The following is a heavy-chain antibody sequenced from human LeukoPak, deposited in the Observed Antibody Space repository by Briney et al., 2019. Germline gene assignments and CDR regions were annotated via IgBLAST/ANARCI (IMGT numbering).Heavy chain of an antibody. CDR2: MNPNSGNT. CDR1: GYTFTSYD. J-gene: IGHJ5*02. V-gene: IGHV1-8*01. Sequence: GASVKVSCKASGYTFTSYDINWVRQATGQGLEWMGWMNPNSGNTGYAQKFQGRVTMTRNTSISTAYMELSSLRSEDTAVYYCATAPPGFQSVAAPKYNWFDPWGQGTLVTVSS. CDR3: ATAPPGFQSVAAPKYNWFDP. D-gene: IGHD6-19*01.